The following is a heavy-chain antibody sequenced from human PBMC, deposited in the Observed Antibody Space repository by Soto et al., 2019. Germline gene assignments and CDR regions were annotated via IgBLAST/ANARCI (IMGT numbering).Heavy chain of an antibody. V-gene: IGHV1-69*13. CDR3: ARDSESYCSGGSCYATDSSGYYC. CDR2: IIPIFGTA. J-gene: IGHJ4*02. Sequence: GASVKVSCKASGGTFSSYAISWVRQAPGQGLEWMGGIIPIFGTANYAQKFQGRVTITADESTSTAYMELSSLRSEDTAVYYCARDSESYCSGGSCYATDSSGYYCWGQGTLVTVSS. CDR1: GGTFSSYA. D-gene: IGHD2-15*01.